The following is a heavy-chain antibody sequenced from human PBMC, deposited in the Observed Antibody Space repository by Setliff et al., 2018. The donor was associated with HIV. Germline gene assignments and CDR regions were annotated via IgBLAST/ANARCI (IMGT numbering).Heavy chain of an antibody. D-gene: IGHD3-9*01. CDR1: GYTFVSYG. CDR2: ISANTGKT. V-gene: IGHV1-18*01. J-gene: IGHJ4*02. Sequence: GASVKVSCKASGYTFVSYGISWVRQAPGQGLEWMGWISANTGKTKYAQKFQGRVTMTTDTSTFTAYMDLRSLKSDDTAVYYCARDGYFDWLLFDYWGQGTLVTVSS. CDR3: ARDGYFDWLLFDY.